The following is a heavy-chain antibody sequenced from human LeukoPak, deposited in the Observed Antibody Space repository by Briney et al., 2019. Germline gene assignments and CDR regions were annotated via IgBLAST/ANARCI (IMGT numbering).Heavy chain of an antibody. Sequence: ASVKVSCKASGYTFSGYYIHWVRQAPGQGLEWMGWINPNSGDTNYAQEFQGRVTMTRDTSISTSYMELSRLRSDDTALYYCAREHLTGYYRSFDYWGQGTLVTVSS. CDR1: GYTFSGYY. D-gene: IGHD3-9*01. CDR3: AREHLTGYYRSFDY. CDR2: INPNSGDT. V-gene: IGHV1-2*02. J-gene: IGHJ4*02.